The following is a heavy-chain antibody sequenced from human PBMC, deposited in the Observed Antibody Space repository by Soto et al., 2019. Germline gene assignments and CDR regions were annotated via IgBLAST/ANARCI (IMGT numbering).Heavy chain of an antibody. Sequence: ASVKVSCKASGYIFANYAREWVRQAPGQRLEWMGWINAATGNTRYSQNFQDRLTITRDTSASTLYMELSSLRSEDTAVYYCARAIYGMDVWGQGTTVTVSS. V-gene: IGHV1-3*01. CDR3: ARAIYGMDV. J-gene: IGHJ6*02. CDR1: GYIFANYA. CDR2: INAATGNT.